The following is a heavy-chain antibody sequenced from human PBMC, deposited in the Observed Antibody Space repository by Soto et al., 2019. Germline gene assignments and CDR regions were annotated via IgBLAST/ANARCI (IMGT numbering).Heavy chain of an antibody. D-gene: IGHD3-3*01. CDR1: GYTFTSYA. CDR2: INAGNGNT. V-gene: IGHV1-3*01. Sequence: ASVKVSCKASGYTFTSYAMHWVRQAPGQRLEWMGWINAGNGNTKYSQKFQGRVTITRDTSASTAYMELSSLRSEDTAVYYCARSVTIFGVVTLDYYYGMDVWGQGTTVTVSS. J-gene: IGHJ6*02. CDR3: ARSVTIFGVVTLDYYYGMDV.